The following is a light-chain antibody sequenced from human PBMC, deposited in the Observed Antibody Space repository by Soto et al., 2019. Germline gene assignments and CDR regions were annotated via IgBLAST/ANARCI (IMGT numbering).Light chain of an antibody. CDR3: SSYTSSSTRV. Sequence: QSVLTQPASVSGSPGQSITISCTGTSSDVGGYNYVSWYQQHPGKAPKLMISEVSNRPSGVSNRLSGSKSGNTASLTISGLQAEDEADYYCSSYTSSSTRVFGTGTKVT. V-gene: IGLV2-14*01. J-gene: IGLJ1*01. CDR1: SSDVGGYNY. CDR2: EVS.